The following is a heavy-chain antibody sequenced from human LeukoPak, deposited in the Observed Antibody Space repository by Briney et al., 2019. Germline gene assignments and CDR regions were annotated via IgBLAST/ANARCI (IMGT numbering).Heavy chain of an antibody. CDR3: ARVTFGGVIFQH. J-gene: IGHJ1*01. CDR1: GYTFSGNF. Sequence: ASVKVSCKASGYTFSGNFMHWVRQAPGQGLEWMGWINPNNGDTNYAQKFQGRVTMTRDTSISTAYMELSSLRSDDTAVYYCARVTFGGVIFQHWGQGTLVTVSS. CDR2: INPNNGDT. V-gene: IGHV1-2*02. D-gene: IGHD3-16*01.